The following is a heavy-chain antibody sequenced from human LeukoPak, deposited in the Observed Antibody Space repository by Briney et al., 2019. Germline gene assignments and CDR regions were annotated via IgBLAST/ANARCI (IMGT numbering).Heavy chain of an antibody. J-gene: IGHJ6*02. D-gene: IGHD4-17*01. CDR2: IYYSGTT. Sequence: SETLSLTCTVSVGPISHYYWSWPRQSPGKALEWFGYIYYSGTTNYNPSLKSRVTISVDTSRNQFSLQLRSVTAADTAVYYCAREDPQTTVPEGMDVWGQGTTVIVSS. CDR3: AREDPQTTVPEGMDV. CDR1: VGPISHYY. V-gene: IGHV4-59*01.